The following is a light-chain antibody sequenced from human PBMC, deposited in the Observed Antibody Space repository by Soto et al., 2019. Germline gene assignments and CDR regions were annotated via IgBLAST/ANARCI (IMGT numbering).Light chain of an antibody. J-gene: IGKJ1*01. CDR2: GAF. V-gene: IGKV3-15*01. CDR1: QSVSSN. Sequence: EIVMTQSPVTLSVSPGERATLSCRASQSVSSNLAWYQQKPDQAPSLLIYGAFTRATGIPARFSGTGSGTEFTLTISSLQPEDFATYXXXXXXXXFWAFGQGTKVDIK. CDR3: XXXXXXFWA.